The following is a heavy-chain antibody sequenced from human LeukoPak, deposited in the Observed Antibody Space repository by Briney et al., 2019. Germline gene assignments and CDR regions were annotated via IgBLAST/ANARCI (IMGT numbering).Heavy chain of an antibody. Sequence: SQTLSLTCTVSGGSISSGDYYRSWIRQPPGKALEWIGYIYYSGSTYYNPSLKSRVTISADTSKNQFSLRLNSVTAADTAVYYCARDRPDQYVSGTPAAYFDYWGQGTLVTVSS. D-gene: IGHD1-26*01. J-gene: IGHJ4*02. CDR3: ARDRPDQYVSGTPAAYFDY. CDR1: GGSISSGDYY. CDR2: IYYSGST. V-gene: IGHV4-30-4*01.